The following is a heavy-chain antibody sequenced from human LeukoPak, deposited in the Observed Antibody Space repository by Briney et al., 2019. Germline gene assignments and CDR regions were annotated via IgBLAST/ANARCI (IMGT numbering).Heavy chain of an antibody. V-gene: IGHV4-61*02. Sequence: SETLSLTCTVSGGSISSSSYYWSWIRQPAGKGLEWIGRIYTSGSTNYNPSIKSRVTMSVDTSKNQFSLKLSSVTAADTAVYYCARDRYSSSSWDYWGQGTLVTVSS. CDR1: GGSISSSSYY. D-gene: IGHD6-6*01. CDR3: ARDRYSSSSWDY. CDR2: IYTSGST. J-gene: IGHJ4*02.